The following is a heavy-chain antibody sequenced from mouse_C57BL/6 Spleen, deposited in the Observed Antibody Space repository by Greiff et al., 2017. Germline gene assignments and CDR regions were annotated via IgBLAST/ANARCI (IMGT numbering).Heavy chain of an antibody. V-gene: IGHV14-1*01. Sequence: VQLQQSGAELVRPGASVKLSCTASGFNIKDYYMHWVKQRPEQGLAWIGRIAPEDGATEYAPKFPGKATMTADTSYNTAYLQISSLTSEDTAVYYCTTPYDYDVDYSMDYWGQGTSVTVSS. CDR3: TTPYDYDVDYSMDY. CDR1: GFNIKDYY. CDR2: IAPEDGAT. D-gene: IGHD2-4*01. J-gene: IGHJ4*01.